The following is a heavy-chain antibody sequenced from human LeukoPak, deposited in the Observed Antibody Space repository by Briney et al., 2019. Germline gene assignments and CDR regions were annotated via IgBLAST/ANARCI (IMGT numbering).Heavy chain of an antibody. CDR3: ARDPPGSYYGSY. CDR2: ISSSSTYI. CDR1: GFTFSTYS. Sequence: GGSLRLSCAASGFTFSTYSMNWVRQAPGKGLEWVSSISSSSTYIYYADSVRGRFTISRDNAKNSLYLQMNSLRAEETAVYYCARDPPGSYYGSYWGQGTLVTVSS. J-gene: IGHJ4*02. V-gene: IGHV3-21*01. D-gene: IGHD1-26*01.